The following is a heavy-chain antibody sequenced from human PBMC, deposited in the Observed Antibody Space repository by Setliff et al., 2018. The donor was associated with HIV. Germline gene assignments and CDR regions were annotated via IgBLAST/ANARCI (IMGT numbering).Heavy chain of an antibody. V-gene: IGHV3-48*01. CDR1: GFTFSSYS. D-gene: IGHD2-21*02. CDR2: IGGSSTTI. Sequence: GGSLRLSCAASGFTFSSYSMNWVRQTPGKGLEWLSYIGGSSTTIYYADSVKGRFTISRDNARNSLYLQMNSLRAEDTAVYYCAREGRGNSDAFDIWGQGTMVTVSS. CDR3: AREGRGNSDAFDI. J-gene: IGHJ3*02.